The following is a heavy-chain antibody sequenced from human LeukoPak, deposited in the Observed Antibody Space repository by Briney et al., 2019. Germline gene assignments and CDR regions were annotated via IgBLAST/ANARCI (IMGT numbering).Heavy chain of an antibody. J-gene: IGHJ4*02. Sequence: GGSLRLSCAASGFTFSRSWMHRVRQGQGKGLVWVSQIDPDGGTIIYGDSVKGRFTISRDNAKNTLYLQMNSLRAEDTAVYYCARGTDYSNFRNWGQGTLVTVSS. CDR3: ARGTDYSNFRN. CDR2: IDPDGGTI. V-gene: IGHV3-74*01. D-gene: IGHD4-11*01. CDR1: GFTFSRSW.